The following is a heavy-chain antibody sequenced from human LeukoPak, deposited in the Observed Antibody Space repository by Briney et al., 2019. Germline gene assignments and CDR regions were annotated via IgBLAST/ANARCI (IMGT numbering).Heavy chain of an antibody. CDR1: GFTVSSND. CDR2: IYSGGST. D-gene: IGHD3-3*01. V-gene: IGHV3-66*01. CDR3: ARAFWH. J-gene: IGHJ4*02. Sequence: PGGSLRLSCAASGFTVSSNDMNWVRQAPGKGLEWVSVIYSGGSTYYSDSVKGRFTISRDNSKNTLSLQMNSLRAEDTAVYYCARAFWHWGRGTLVTVSS.